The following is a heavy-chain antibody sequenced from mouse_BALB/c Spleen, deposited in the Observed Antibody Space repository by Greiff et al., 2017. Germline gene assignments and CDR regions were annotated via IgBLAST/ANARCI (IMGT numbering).Heavy chain of an antibody. Sequence: QVQLKESGPELVKPGASVKISCKASGYAFSSSWMNWVKQRPGQGLEWIGRIYPGDGDTNYNGKFKGKATLTADKSSSTAYMQLSSLTSVDSAVYFCARFTTVVDAMDYWGQGTSVTVSS. CDR1: GYAFSSSW. CDR3: ARFTTVVDAMDY. D-gene: IGHD1-1*01. V-gene: IGHV1-82*01. J-gene: IGHJ4*01. CDR2: IYPGDGDT.